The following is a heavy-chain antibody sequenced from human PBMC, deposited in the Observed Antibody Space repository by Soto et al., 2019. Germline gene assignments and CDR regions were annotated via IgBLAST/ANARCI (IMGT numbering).Heavy chain of an antibody. V-gene: IGHV4-39*01. CDR3: ARHLGSSYSDAFDI. J-gene: IGHJ3*02. CDR1: GGSISSSSYY. CDR2: IYYSGST. Sequence: QLQLQESGPGLVKPSETLSLTCTVSGGSISSSSYYWGWIRQPPGKGLEWIGSIYYSGSTYYNPSLKSRVTISVDTSKNQFSLKLSSVTAADTAVYYCARHLGSSYSDAFDIWGQGTMVTVSS. D-gene: IGHD6-13*01.